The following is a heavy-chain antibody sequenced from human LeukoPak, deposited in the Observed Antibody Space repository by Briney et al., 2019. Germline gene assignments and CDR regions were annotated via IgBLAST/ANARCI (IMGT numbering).Heavy chain of an antibody. CDR1: GGSISSYY. D-gene: IGHD2-2*01. J-gene: IGHJ6*02. CDR3: ARDNPERYCSSTSCYGMDV. CDR2: IYYSGST. V-gene: IGHV4-59*06. Sequence: PSETLSLTCTVSGGSISSYYWSWIRQHPGKGLEWIGYIYYSGSTYYNPSLKSRVTISVDTSKNQFSLKLSSVTAADTAVYYCARDNPERYCSSTSCYGMDVWGQGTTVTVSS.